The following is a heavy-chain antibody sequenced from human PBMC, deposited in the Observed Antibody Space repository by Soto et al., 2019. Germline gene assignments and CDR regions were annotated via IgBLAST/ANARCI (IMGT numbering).Heavy chain of an antibody. V-gene: IGHV4-61*03. J-gene: IGHJ4*02. CDR3: ARAWGVTWELPGAFDS. CDR2: VYSTGTT. CDR1: GGSVSSANFY. Sequence: PSETLSLTCTVSGGSVSSANFYWSWIRQPPGKGLEWIGFVYSTGTTNYNPSFKSRLTLSIDTSKNHFSLKLTSLTPADTALYSCARAWGVTWELPGAFDSWGQGSLVTVSS. D-gene: IGHD1-26*01.